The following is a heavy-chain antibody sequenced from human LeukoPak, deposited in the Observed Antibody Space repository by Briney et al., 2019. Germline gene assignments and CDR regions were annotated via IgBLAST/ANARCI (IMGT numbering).Heavy chain of an antibody. CDR1: GYTFTSYT. CDR2: INAGNGNT. CDR3: ARDLGYGGNGGFDY. D-gene: IGHD4-23*01. Sequence: ASVKVSCKASGYTFTSYTIHWVRQAPGQRLEWMGWINAGNGNTKYSQNFQGRVTMTRDTSTSTVYMELSSLRSEDTAVYYCARDLGYGGNGGFDYWGQGTLVTVSS. J-gene: IGHJ4*02. V-gene: IGHV1-3*01.